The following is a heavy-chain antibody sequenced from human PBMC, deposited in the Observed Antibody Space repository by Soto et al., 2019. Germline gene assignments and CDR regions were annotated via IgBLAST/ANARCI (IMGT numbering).Heavy chain of an antibody. CDR1: GGSISSGGYY. V-gene: IGHV4-31*03. CDR2: IYYSGST. CDR3: ARDRREEVRGTKNYYYGMDV. D-gene: IGHD3-10*01. J-gene: IGHJ6*02. Sequence: QVQLQESGPGLVKPSQTLSLTCTVSGGSISSGGYYWSWIRQHPGKGLEWIGYIYYSGSTYYNPSLKSRVTISVDTSKNQFSLKLSSVTAADTAVYYCARDRREEVRGTKNYYYGMDVWGQGTTVTVSS.